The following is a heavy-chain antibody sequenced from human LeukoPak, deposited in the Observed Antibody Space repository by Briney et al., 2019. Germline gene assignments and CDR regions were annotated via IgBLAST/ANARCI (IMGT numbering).Heavy chain of an antibody. CDR2: INGSGVIT. CDR3: AKDSSEGGDCFDY. CDR1: GITLSSYA. D-gene: IGHD3-16*01. Sequence: PGGSLRLSCAASGITLSSYAMSWVRQAPGKGLEWVSAINGSGVITYYTDSVKGRFTISRDNSKNTVYLQMNGLRAEDTAIYYCAKDSSEGGDCFDYWGQGTLVGVSP. V-gene: IGHV3-23*01. J-gene: IGHJ4*02.